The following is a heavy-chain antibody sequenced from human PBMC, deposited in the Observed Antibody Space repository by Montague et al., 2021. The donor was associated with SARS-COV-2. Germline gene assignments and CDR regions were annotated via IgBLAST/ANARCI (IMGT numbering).Heavy chain of an antibody. D-gene: IGHD1-1*01. CDR2: IYQTGAT. CDR1: GDSINNNNW. Sequence: SETLSLTCAVSGDSINNNNWWSWVRQSPGKGLEWIGEIYQTGATNYNPSLKSRVTMSLDKSNNRFSLILNSVTAADTAVYYCARAQNICFIANCVNYFDLWGLGALVSVSS. CDR3: ARAQNICFIANCVNYFDL. J-gene: IGHJ4*02. V-gene: IGHV4-4*02.